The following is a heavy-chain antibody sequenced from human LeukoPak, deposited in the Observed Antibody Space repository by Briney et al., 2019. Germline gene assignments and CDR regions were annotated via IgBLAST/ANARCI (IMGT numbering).Heavy chain of an antibody. CDR2: IYYSGST. Sequence: SETLSLTCTVSGGSISSYYWSWIRQPPGKGLEWIGYIYYSGSTNYNPSLKSRVTISVDTSKNQFSLKLSSVTAADTAVYYCARVNFDWLLFFRWFDPWGQGTLVTVSS. CDR1: GGSISSYY. D-gene: IGHD3-9*01. J-gene: IGHJ5*02. V-gene: IGHV4-59*01. CDR3: ARVNFDWLLFFRWFDP.